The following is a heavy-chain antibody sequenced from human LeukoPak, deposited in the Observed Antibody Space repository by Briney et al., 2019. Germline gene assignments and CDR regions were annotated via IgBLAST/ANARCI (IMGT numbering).Heavy chain of an antibody. CDR3: AKDRVPDGVWEIDY. D-gene: IGHD1-14*01. V-gene: IGHV3-23*01. CDR1: RFTFSTYA. CDR2: IIGSAKNI. J-gene: IGHJ4*02. Sequence: GGSLRLSCVSSRFTFSTYAMSWVRQAPGKGLEGVSGIIGSAKNIYYADSVKGRFTISRDNSQNTLYLQMNSLRAEDTAVYYCAKDRVPDGVWEIDYWGQGTLVTVSS.